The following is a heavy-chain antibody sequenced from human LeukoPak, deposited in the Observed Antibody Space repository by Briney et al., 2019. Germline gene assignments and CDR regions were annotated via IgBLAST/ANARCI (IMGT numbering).Heavy chain of an antibody. CDR3: ARDLGYGAFERHDY. Sequence: GASVKVSCKASGYTFTSYGLTWVRQPPGQGLEWMGWISTYNGNTNYAQSIQGRVTMTTDTSTPTAYMELRSLRSDDTAVYYCARDLGYGAFERHDYWGQGTRVTVSS. V-gene: IGHV1-18*01. CDR2: ISTYNGNT. CDR1: GYTFTSYG. J-gene: IGHJ4*02. D-gene: IGHD5-12*01.